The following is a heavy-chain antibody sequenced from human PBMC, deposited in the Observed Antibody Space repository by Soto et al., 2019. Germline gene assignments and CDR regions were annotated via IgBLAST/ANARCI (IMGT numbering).Heavy chain of an antibody. D-gene: IGHD6-6*01. CDR1: GYSFTSYW. CDR3: ARHPHSSSPLDYYYGMDV. Sequence: GESLKISCKGSGYSFTSYWISWVRQMPGKGLEWMGRIDPSDSYTNYSPSFQGHVTISADKSISTAYLQWSSLKASDTAMYYCARHPHSSSPLDYYYGMDVWGQGTTVTVSS. CDR2: IDPSDSYT. V-gene: IGHV5-10-1*01. J-gene: IGHJ6*02.